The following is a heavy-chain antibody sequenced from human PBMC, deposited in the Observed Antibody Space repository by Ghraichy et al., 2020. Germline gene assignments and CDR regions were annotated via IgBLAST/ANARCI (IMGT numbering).Heavy chain of an antibody. J-gene: IGHJ4*02. Sequence: SETLSLTCTVSGGSISSGNYYWGWIRQPPGKGLEWIGSIYSSGSTYYNPSLKSRVTISVDTSNNQFSLKLSSVTAADTAVDYCARRTLGYGSGSYYRFDFWGQGTMVTVSS. CDR1: GGSISSGNYY. D-gene: IGHD3-10*01. V-gene: IGHV4-39*01. CDR3: ARRTLGYGSGSYYRFDF. CDR2: IYSSGST.